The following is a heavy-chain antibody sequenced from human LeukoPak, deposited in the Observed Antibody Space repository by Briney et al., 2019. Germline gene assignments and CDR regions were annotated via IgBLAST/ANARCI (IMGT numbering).Heavy chain of an antibody. CDR1: GYTFTGYY. CDR2: INPNSGGT. Sequence: ASVKVSRKASGYTFTGYYMHWVRQAPGQGLEWMGWINPNSGGTNYAQKFQGRVTMTRDTSISTAYMELSRLRSDDTAVYYCARDFAYYYDSSGYTGDYWGQGTLVTVSS. J-gene: IGHJ4*02. D-gene: IGHD3-22*01. V-gene: IGHV1-2*02. CDR3: ARDFAYYYDSSGYTGDY.